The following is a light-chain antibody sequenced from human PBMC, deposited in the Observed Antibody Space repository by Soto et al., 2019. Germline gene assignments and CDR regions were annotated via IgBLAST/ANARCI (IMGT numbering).Light chain of an antibody. CDR2: DVS. V-gene: IGLV2-14*01. CDR1: SSDVGGYNY. J-gene: IGLJ2*01. Sequence: QSALTQPASVSGSPGQSITISCTGTSSDVGGYNYVSWYQQHPGKATKLMIYDVSDRPSGVSNRFSGSKSGNTASLTISGLQAEDDAEYYCSSYTSSSTLVVFGGGTKLTVL. CDR3: SSYTSSSTLVV.